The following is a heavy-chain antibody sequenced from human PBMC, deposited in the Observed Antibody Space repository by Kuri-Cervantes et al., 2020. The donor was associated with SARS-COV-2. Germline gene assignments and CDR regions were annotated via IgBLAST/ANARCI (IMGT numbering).Heavy chain of an antibody. CDR1: GFTFDDYG. J-gene: IGHJ4*02. CDR3: ARGGYSSGWFAYYFDY. Sequence: GESLKISCAASGFTFDDYGMSWVRQAPGKGLEWVSGINWNGGSTGYADSVKGRFTISRDNAKNSPYLQMNSLRAEDTALYYCARGGYSSGWFAYYFDYWGQGTLVTVSS. V-gene: IGHV3-20*04. CDR2: INWNGGST. D-gene: IGHD6-19*01.